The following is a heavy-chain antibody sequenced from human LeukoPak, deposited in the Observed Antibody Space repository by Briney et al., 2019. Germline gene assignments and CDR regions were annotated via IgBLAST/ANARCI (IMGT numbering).Heavy chain of an antibody. D-gene: IGHD3-10*01. CDR1: GGSISSSNYY. V-gene: IGHV4-39*07. CDR3: ARDLNYGSGSYYSMQYIYYYYYGMDV. CDR2: LYYDGRT. J-gene: IGHJ6*02. Sequence: SETLSLTCTVFGGSISSSNYYWAWFRQPPGKGLDWIGSLYYDGRTYYNPSLESRLTISVDTSDNQFSLKLSSVTAADTAVYYCARDLNYGSGSYYSMQYIYYYYYGMDVWGQGTTVTVSS.